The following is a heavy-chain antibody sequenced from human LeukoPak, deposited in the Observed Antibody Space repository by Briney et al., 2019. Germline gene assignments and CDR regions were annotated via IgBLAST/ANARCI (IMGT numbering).Heavy chain of an antibody. V-gene: IGHV1-69*13. Sequence: SVKVSCKASGGTFSSYAISWVRQAPGQGLEWMGGIIPIFGTANYAQKFQGRVTITADESTCTAYMELSSLRSEDTAVYYCAREYYYGSSGYGSRGAFDIWGQGTMVTVSS. CDR1: GGTFSSYA. CDR3: AREYYYGSSGYGSRGAFDI. D-gene: IGHD3-22*01. J-gene: IGHJ3*02. CDR2: IIPIFGTA.